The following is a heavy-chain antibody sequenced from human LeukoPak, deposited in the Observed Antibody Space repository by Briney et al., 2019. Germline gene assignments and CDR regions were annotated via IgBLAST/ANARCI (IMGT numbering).Heavy chain of an antibody. CDR1: EFTYSAYA. D-gene: IGHD4-23*01. CDR3: ARRYGGWGAFDI. J-gene: IGHJ3*02. V-gene: IGHV3-23*01. Sequence: GGSLRLSCAASEFTYSAYAMSWVRQAPGKGLEWVSTISGDGRSTFYADSVKGRFTISRDDSKTTLFLQMNSLRAEDTTIYYCARRYGGWGAFDIWGQGTVVTVSS. CDR2: ISGDGRST.